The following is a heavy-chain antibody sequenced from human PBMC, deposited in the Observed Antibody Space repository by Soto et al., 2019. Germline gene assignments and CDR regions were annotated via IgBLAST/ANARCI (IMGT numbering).Heavy chain of an antibody. CDR3: AHRALYSGSYWDGGYFAA. V-gene: IGHV2-5*02. Sequence: QITLRQSGPTRVRPTQPLTLTCNFSGFSLSSSGVGVGWIRQPPGKAPEWLVVIYWEDDKRYSPSLKSRLTSTKHTSKNQVVLTMTNMDPVDTGTYYCAHRALYSGSYWDGGYFAAWGQGPPVTVSP. D-gene: IGHD1-26*01. CDR1: GFSLSSSGVG. J-gene: IGHJ5*02. CDR2: IYWEDDK.